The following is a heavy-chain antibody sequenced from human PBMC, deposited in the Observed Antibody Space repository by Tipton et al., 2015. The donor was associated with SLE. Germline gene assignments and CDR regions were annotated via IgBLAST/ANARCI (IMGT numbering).Heavy chain of an antibody. CDR1: GGSFSNGSHY. D-gene: IGHD3-10*01. J-gene: IGHJ3*02. Sequence: TLSLTCAVYGGSFSNGSHYWSRIRQPAGKGLEWIGRINTSGTTNYNSSLQSRVTISVDKSQNQFSLKLSSVTAADTAVYYCARFSSWFGDDAFDIWGQGTMVTVSS. CDR2: INTSGTT. CDR3: ARFSSWFGDDAFDI. V-gene: IGHV4-61*02.